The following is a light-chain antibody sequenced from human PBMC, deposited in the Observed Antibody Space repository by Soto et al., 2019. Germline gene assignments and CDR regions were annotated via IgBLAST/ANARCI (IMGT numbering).Light chain of an antibody. CDR2: RDR. Sequence: SYELTQPPSVSVSPGQTASITCSGNKWENNFTSWYQQKPGQSPVLVIYRDRERPSEIPERFSASNSGNTAPMTISGTQEMDEAYYYCQAWDSSPGVVFGGGTKLTVL. CDR3: QAWDSSPGVV. CDR1: KWENNF. J-gene: IGLJ2*01. V-gene: IGLV3-1*01.